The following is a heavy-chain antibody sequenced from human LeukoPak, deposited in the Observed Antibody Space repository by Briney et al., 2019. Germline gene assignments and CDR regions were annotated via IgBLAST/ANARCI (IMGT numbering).Heavy chain of an antibody. CDR1: GYTFTGYY. V-gene: IGHV1-8*02. D-gene: IGHD3-10*01. Sequence: ASVKVSCKASGYTFTGYYMHWVRQAPAQGIEWMGWMNPNSGNTGYAQKFQGRVTMTRNTSISTAYMELSSLRSEDTAVYYCAFMVRGIYGMDVWGQGTTVTVSS. CDR2: MNPNSGNT. CDR3: AFMVRGIYGMDV. J-gene: IGHJ6*02.